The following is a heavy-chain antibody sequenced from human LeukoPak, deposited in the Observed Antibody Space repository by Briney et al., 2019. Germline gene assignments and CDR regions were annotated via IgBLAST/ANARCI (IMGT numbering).Heavy chain of an antibody. CDR2: VYYGGNT. Sequence: SETLSLTCTVSGGSISSYYWDWIRQPPGKGLEWIGNVYYGGNTFYNSSLESRVTISVDMSKNQFSLKLTSLTAADTAVYYCARQRADYFYHYLDVWGKGTPVTVSS. CDR3: ARQRADYFYHYLDV. J-gene: IGHJ6*03. V-gene: IGHV4-39*01. CDR1: GGSISSYY.